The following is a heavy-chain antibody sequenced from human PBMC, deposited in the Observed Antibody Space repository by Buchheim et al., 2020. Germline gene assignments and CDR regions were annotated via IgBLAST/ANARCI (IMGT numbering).Heavy chain of an antibody. J-gene: IGHJ4*02. Sequence: EVHLVESGGGLVQPGGSLRLSCAASGFTLSSYWMHWVRQVPGKRLVWVSRMNEDGSTTDYADSVKGRFTISRDNAKNTLYLGMNSLRAEDTAVYYCVKDMFGNLDYWGQGTL. D-gene: IGHD3-10*02. CDR3: VKDMFGNLDY. V-gene: IGHV3-74*01. CDR1: GFTLSSYW. CDR2: MNEDGSTT.